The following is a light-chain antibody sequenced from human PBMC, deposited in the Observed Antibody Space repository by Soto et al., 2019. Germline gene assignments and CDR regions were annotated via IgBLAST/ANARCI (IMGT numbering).Light chain of an antibody. CDR2: NNN. CDR3: AAWDDSLNGVV. J-gene: IGLJ2*01. Sequence: QSALTQPPSASGTPGQRVTISCSGSGPNIGSDPVNWYQQLPGAAPKLLIYNNNQRPSGVPDRFSGSKSGTAASLAISGLQSEDEADYYCAAWDDSLNGVVFGGGTKLTVL. V-gene: IGLV1-44*01. CDR1: GPNIGSDP.